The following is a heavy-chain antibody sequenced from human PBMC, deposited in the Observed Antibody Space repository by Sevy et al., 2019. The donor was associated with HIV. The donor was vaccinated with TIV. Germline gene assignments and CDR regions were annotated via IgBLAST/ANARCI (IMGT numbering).Heavy chain of an antibody. J-gene: IGHJ5*02. V-gene: IGHV6-1*01. CDR1: GDSVSSNSAA. Sequence: SQTLSLTCAISGDSVSSNSAAWNWIRQSPSRGLEWLGRTYYRSKWYNDYAVSVKSRITINPDTSKNQFSLLLNSVTPEDTALYYCSRALRYSSFNWFDPWGQGTLVTVSS. D-gene: IGHD3-9*01. CDR2: TYYRSKWYN. CDR3: SRALRYSSFNWFDP.